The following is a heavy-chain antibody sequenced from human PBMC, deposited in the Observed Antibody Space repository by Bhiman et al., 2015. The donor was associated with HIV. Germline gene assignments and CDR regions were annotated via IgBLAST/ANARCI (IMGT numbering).Heavy chain of an antibody. CDR1: GFAFNKYD. CDR2: ISRSSNTI. CDR3: ASGSGSVNFDY. V-gene: IGHV3-48*01. D-gene: IGHD3-10*01. J-gene: IGHJ4*02. Sequence: EVQLVESGGGLVKPGGSLRLSCAASGFAFNKYDMNWVRQAPGKGLEWVSYISRSSNTIYYADSVRGRFTISRDNAKNSLYLQMNSLRAEDTAVYYCASGSGSVNFDYWGQGTLVTVSS.